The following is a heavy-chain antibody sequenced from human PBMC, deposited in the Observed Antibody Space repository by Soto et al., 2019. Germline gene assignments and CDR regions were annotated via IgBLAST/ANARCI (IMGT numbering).Heavy chain of an antibody. CDR1: GFTFSTYT. CDR2: INGRGNYI. Sequence: GGSLRLSCASSGFTFSTYTMKWVRQAPGKGLGWVSSINGRGNYIYYAESVKGRFAISRDNAKNSLYLQMDRLRAEDTALYYCVREDGKVGTNSAFDYWGLGALVTVSS. CDR3: VREDGKVGTNSAFDY. J-gene: IGHJ4*02. D-gene: IGHD1-26*01. V-gene: IGHV3-21*01.